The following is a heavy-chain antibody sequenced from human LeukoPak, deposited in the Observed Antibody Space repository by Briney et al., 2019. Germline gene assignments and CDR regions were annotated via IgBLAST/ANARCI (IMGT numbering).Heavy chain of an antibody. J-gene: IGHJ4*02. V-gene: IGHV1-2*02. D-gene: IGHD5-18*01. CDR3: ARAWNTALAPYFDY. Sequence: ASVKVSCKASGYTFTDYYMHWVRQAPGQGLEWMGWINPNSGGTNYAQKFQGRVTMTTDTSISTAYMEVSRLRSDDTAVYYCARAWNTALAPYFDYWGQGTLVTVSS. CDR2: INPNSGGT. CDR1: GYTFTDYY.